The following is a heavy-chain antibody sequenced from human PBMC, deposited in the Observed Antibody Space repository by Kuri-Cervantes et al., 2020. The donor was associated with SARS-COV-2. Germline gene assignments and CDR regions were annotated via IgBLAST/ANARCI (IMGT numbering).Heavy chain of an antibody. D-gene: IGHD2-2*01. CDR3: ARVQLGYCSSTSCHYFDY. CDR1: GGSFSGYY. J-gene: IGHJ4*02. Sequence: ESLKISCAVYGGSFSGYYWSWIRQPPGKGLEWIGEVNLNGNTIYNPSLKSRVTISVDTSKNQFSLKVTSVTAADTAVYYCARVQLGYCSSTSCHYFDYWGQGTLVTVSS. V-gene: IGHV4-34*01. CDR2: VNLNGNT.